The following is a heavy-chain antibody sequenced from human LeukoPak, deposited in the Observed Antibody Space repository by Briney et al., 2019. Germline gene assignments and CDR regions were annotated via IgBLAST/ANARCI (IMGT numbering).Heavy chain of an antibody. CDR2: IYYSGST. D-gene: IGHD6-13*01. Sequence: SETLSLTCTVSGGSISSYYWSWIRQPPGKGLECIGYIYYSGSTNYNPSLKSRVTISVDTSKNQFSLKLSSVTAADTAVSYCARLDRSSWYRYYYYMDVWGKGTTVTVSS. CDR1: GGSISSYY. CDR3: ARLDRSSWYRYYYYMDV. V-gene: IGHV4-59*01. J-gene: IGHJ6*03.